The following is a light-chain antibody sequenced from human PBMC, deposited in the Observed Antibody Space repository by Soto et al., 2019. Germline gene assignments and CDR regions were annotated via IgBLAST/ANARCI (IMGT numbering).Light chain of an antibody. J-gene: IGKJ1*01. CDR1: QSISSY. V-gene: IGKV1-39*01. CDR2: AAS. Sequence: DIQMTQSPSSLSASVGDRVTITCRASQSISSYLNWYQQKPGKAPKFLIYAASSLQSGVPSRFSGSGSGTDFTLIISNLQPDDFATYYCQQFKDYVWTFGQGTKV. CDR3: QQFKDYVWT.